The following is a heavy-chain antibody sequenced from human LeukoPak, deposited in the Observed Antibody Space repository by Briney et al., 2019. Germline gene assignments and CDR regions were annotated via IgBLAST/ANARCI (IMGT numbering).Heavy chain of an antibody. V-gene: IGHV3-30*03. CDR1: GFTFSSYG. D-gene: IGHD2-2*01. CDR3: AREDRIVVVPAAILEELRSRNWFDP. Sequence: PGGSLRLSCAASGFTFSSYGMHWVRQAPGKGLEWVAVISYDGSNKYYADSVKGRFTISRDNSKNTLYLQMNSLRAEDTAVYYCAREDRIVVVPAAILEELRSRNWFDPWGQGTLVTVSS. J-gene: IGHJ5*02. CDR2: ISYDGSNK.